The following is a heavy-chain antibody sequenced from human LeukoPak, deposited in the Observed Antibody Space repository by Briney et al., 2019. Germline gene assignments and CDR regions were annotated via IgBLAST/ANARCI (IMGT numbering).Heavy chain of an antibody. CDR2: ISYDGSNK. Sequence: GGSLRLSCAAPGFTFSSYGMHWVRQAPGKGLEWVAVISYDGSNKYYADSVKGRFTISRDNSKNTLYLQMNSLRAEDTAVYYCAKVEQLWFYHSLDYWGQGTLVTVSS. D-gene: IGHD5-18*01. V-gene: IGHV3-30*18. CDR1: GFTFSSYG. CDR3: AKVEQLWFYHSLDY. J-gene: IGHJ4*02.